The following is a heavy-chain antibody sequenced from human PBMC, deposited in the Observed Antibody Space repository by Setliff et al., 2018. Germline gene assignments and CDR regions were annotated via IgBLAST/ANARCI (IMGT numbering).Heavy chain of an antibody. CDR2: IYPYSGKT. D-gene: IGHD2-2*01. J-gene: IGHJ3*02. V-gene: IGHV1-18*01. CDR3: VRDRAAIVVGPPTAAFDI. CDR1: GYTFTTYG. Sequence: WASVKVSCKASGYTFTTYGFTWVRQAPGQGLQWIGMIYPYSGKTVYAQKLQGRVTLTTDTSTGTAYMEVRSLRSDDTAQYYCVRDRAAIVVGPPTAAFDIWGQGTMVTVSS.